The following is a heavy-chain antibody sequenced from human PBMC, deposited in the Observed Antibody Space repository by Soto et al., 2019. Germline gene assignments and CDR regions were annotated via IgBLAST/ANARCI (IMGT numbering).Heavy chain of an antibody. J-gene: IGHJ4*01. CDR2: MNPYNGNA. D-gene: IGHD1-1*01. CDR1: GYTFITYD. Sequence: ASVKVSCKASGYTFITYDINWVSQAPGQGLEWMGWMNPYNGNAGYAQKFQGRVTMTRNTSISTAYKELTSLKSNNTAVYFCAXRKERSGPHYFDSSGXATXXTXS. CDR3: AXRKERSGPHYFDS. V-gene: IGHV1-8*01.